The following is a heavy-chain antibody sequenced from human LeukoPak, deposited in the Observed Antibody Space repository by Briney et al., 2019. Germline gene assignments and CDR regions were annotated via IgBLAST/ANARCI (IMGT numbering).Heavy chain of an antibody. J-gene: IGHJ4*02. CDR1: GFTFSDYY. D-gene: IGHD5-12*01. CDR2: ISFSGSPT. CDR3: ATLYGGSLDY. V-gene: IGHV3-11*04. Sequence: GALRLSCAASGFTFSDYYMSWIRQAPGKGLKWVSYISFSGSPTQYADSVKGRFTISRDNAKNTLYLQMNSLRVEDTAVYYCATLYGGSLDYWGQGTLVTVSS.